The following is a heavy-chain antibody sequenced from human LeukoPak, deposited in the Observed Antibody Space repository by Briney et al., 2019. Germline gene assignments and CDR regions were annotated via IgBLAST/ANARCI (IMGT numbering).Heavy chain of an antibody. CDR2: TYYRSKWYN. V-gene: IGHV6-1*01. CDR3: ARLSYGSGNHWFDP. D-gene: IGHD3-10*01. J-gene: IGHJ5*02. CDR1: GDSVSSNTAA. Sequence: SQTLSLTCAVSGDSVSSNTAAWNWIRQSPSRGLEWLGRTYYRSKWYNEYAVSVESRITINTDTSKNQFSLRLNSVTPEDTAVYYCARLSYGSGNHWFDPWGQGTLVTVSS.